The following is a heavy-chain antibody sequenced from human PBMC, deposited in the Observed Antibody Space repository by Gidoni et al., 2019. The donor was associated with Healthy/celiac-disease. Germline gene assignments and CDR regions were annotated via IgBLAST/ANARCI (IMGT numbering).Heavy chain of an antibody. V-gene: IGHV4-59*01. Sequence: PGLVKPSETLSLTCTVSGGSISSYYWSWIRQPPGKGLEWIGYIYYSGSTNYNPSLKSRVTISVDTSKNQFSLKLSSVTAADTAVYYCARDPGGTQERAFDIWGQGTMVTVSS. J-gene: IGHJ3*02. CDR2: IYYSGST. CDR3: ARDPGGTQERAFDI. D-gene: IGHD1-7*01. CDR1: GGSISSYY.